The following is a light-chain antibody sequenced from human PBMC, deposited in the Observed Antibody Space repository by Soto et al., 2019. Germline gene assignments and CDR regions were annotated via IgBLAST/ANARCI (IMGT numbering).Light chain of an antibody. CDR3: QQYNDWPVT. Sequence: EVLMTQSPATLSVSPGERATLSCRASQSVRSNLAWYQQKPGQAPRLLIYGASTRATGIPARFSGSGSGTEFTLTINSLQSEDFAVYYCQQYNDWPVTFGQGTKVEIK. CDR1: QSVRSN. CDR2: GAS. V-gene: IGKV3-15*01. J-gene: IGKJ1*01.